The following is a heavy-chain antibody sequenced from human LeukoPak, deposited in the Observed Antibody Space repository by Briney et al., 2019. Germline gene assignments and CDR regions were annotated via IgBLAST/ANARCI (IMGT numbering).Heavy chain of an antibody. D-gene: IGHD5-18*01. J-gene: IGHJ4*02. CDR1: GGSISSSSYY. CDR3: AGNEDTAMVLHPTDYFDY. V-gene: IGHV4-39*01. Sequence: SETLSLTCTVSGGSISSSSYYWGWIRQPPGKGLEWIGSIYYSGSTYYNPSLKSRVTISVDTSKNQFSLKLSSVTAADTAVYYCAGNEDTAMVLHPTDYFDYWGQGTLVTVSS. CDR2: IYYSGST.